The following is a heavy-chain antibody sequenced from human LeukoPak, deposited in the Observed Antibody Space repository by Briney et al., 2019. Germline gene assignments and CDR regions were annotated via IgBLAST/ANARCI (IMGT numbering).Heavy chain of an antibody. CDR1: GFTFSHYA. CDR2: ISGSGGST. D-gene: IGHD2-2*02. J-gene: IGHJ4*02. CDR3: ASTPTYQLLYGAGGY. Sequence: GGSLRLSCAASGFTFSHYAMSWVRQAPGKGLEWVSGISGSGGSTYYADSVKGRFTISRDNAKNSLYLQMNSLRAEDTAVYYCASTPTYQLLYGAGGYWGQGTLVTVSS. V-gene: IGHV3-23*01.